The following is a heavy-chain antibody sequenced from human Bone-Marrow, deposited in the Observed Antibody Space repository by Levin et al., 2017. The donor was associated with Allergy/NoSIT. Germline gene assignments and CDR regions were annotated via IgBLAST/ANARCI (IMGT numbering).Heavy chain of an antibody. D-gene: IGHD6-13*01. CDR3: ARPRGSSWYDYYFEY. CDR1: GFTFSGYS. Sequence: GESLKISCAASGFTFSGYSMNWVRQAPGKGLEWVSYISPSGSTIYYADSVRGRFTISRDNAKNSLSLQMSSLRDEDTAVYYCARPRGSSWYDYYFEYWGQGTLVTVSS. V-gene: IGHV3-48*02. CDR2: ISPSGSTI. J-gene: IGHJ4*02.